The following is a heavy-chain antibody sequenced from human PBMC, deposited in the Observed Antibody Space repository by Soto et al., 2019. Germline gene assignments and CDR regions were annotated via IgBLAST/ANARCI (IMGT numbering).Heavy chain of an antibody. CDR2: ILPILGIE. CDR3: ASFSYYYDSSCHPSDY. V-gene: IGHV1-69*10. D-gene: IGHD3-22*01. Sequence: ASVKVSCKASGGTFSSYAISWVRQAPGQGLEWMGGILPILGIENYAQKFQGRVTITADKSTSAAYMELISLRSEDTAVYYCASFSYYYDSSCHPSDYWGQGTLVTVSS. CDR1: GGTFSSYA. J-gene: IGHJ4*02.